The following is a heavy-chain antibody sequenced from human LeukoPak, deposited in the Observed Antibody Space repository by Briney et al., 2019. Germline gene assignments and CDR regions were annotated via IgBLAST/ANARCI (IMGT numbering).Heavy chain of an antibody. CDR1: GGSISSSSYY. CDR2: IYYSGST. CDR3: ARDGFGSGYAGF. Sequence: MPSETLSLTCTVSGGSISSSSYYWGWIRQPPGKGLEWIGSIYYSGSTYYNPSLKSRVTISVDTSKNQFSLKLSSVTAADTAVYYCARDGFGSGYAGFWGQGTLVTVSS. D-gene: IGHD5-12*01. J-gene: IGHJ4*02. V-gene: IGHV4-39*02.